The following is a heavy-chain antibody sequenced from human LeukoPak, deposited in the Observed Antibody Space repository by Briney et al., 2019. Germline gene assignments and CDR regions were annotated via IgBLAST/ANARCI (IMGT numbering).Heavy chain of an antibody. J-gene: IGHJ5*02. CDR3: ARGRITMVRGVIDKKHNWFDP. CDR2: INHSGST. CDR1: GGSFSGYY. D-gene: IGHD3-10*01. V-gene: IGHV4-34*01. Sequence: SETLSLTCAVYGGSFSGYYWSWIRQPPGKGLEWIGEINHSGSTSYNPSLKSRVTISVDTSKNQFSLKLSSVTAADTAVYYCARGRITMVRGVIDKKHNWFDPWGQGTLVTVSS.